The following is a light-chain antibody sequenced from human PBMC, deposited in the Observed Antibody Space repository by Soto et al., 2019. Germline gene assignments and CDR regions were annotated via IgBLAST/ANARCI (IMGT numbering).Light chain of an antibody. J-gene: IGKJ2*01. CDR3: HQSNEWPHT. CDR1: ASVSSN. V-gene: IGKV3-15*01. Sequence: ETVMTQSPATLSVSPGERVTLSCRASASVSSNLAWYQQHPGQAPRLLIYGATARATGIPARFTGSGSGTEFTLTISSLQSEDFAVYYCHQSNEWPHTFGQGTKLEI. CDR2: GAT.